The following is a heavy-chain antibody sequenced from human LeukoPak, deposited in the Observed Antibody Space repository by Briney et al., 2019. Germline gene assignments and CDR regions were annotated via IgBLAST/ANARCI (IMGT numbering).Heavy chain of an antibody. D-gene: IGHD6-19*01. CDR1: GFTFSSYG. CDR3: AKDSGIAVAGTEAFDI. CDR2: ISYDGSNK. J-gene: IGHJ3*02. V-gene: IGHV3-30*18. Sequence: GGSLRLSCAASGFTFSSYGMHWVRQAPGKGLEWVAVISYDGSNKYYADSVKGRFTISRDSSKNTLYLQMNSLRAEDTAVYYCAKDSGIAVAGTEAFDIWGQGTMVTVSS.